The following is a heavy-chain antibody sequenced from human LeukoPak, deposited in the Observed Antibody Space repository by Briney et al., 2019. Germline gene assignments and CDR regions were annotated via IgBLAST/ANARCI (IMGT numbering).Heavy chain of an antibody. CDR3: AKAGPSYYYDSSGYYH. CDR1: RFAFSDFD. Sequence: PGGSLRLSCAASRFAFSDFDKIWVRQAPGKGLEWVSAISGSGGSTYYADSVKGRFTISRDNSKNTLYLQMNSLRAEDTAVYYCAKAGPSYYYDSSGYYHWGQGTLVTVSS. D-gene: IGHD3-22*01. V-gene: IGHV3-23*01. CDR2: ISGSGGST. J-gene: IGHJ5*02.